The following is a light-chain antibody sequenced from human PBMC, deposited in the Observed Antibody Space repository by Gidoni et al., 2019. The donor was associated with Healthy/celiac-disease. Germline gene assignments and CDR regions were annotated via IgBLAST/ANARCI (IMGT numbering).Light chain of an antibody. CDR1: ALPKKY. Sequence: SYELTQPPSVSVSPGPTARITCSGDALPKKYAYWYQQKSGQAPVLVIYEDNKRHSGTPERFSGSSSGTMATLTISGAQVEDEGDYYCYSTDISGTLSVFGGGTKLTVL. V-gene: IGLV3-10*01. J-gene: IGLJ2*01. CDR2: EDN. CDR3: YSTDISGTLSV.